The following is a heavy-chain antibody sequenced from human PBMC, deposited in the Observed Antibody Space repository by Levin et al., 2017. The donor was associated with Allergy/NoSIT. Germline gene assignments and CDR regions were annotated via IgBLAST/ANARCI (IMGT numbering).Heavy chain of an antibody. J-gene: IGHJ3*01. CDR1: GFPFSDYA. Sequence: GSLRLSCAASGFPFSDYAMTWVRQAPGKGLEWVSVITGGGSTTYYGDSVKGRFTASRDNSKHTLFLELNSLRAEDTAIYYCAKKQGGTTGFSFDVWGRGTMVTVSS. CDR3: AKKQGGTTGFSFDV. D-gene: IGHD1/OR15-1a*01. CDR2: ITGGGSTT. V-gene: IGHV3-23*01.